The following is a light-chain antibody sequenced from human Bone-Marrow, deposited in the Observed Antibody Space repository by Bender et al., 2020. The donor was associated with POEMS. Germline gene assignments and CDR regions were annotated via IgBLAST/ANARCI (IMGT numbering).Light chain of an antibody. J-gene: IGLJ2*01. CDR3: SSYTSSSTLI. CDR2: DVS. V-gene: IGLV2-14*03. Sequence: QSALTQPASVSGSPGQSIIISCTGITSDIGGFNSVSCYQHHPGKAPELMIYDVSVRPSGISDRFSGSKSGNTASLSITGLQVEDEADYYCSSYTSSSTLIFGGGTKLTVL. CDR1: TSDIGGFNS.